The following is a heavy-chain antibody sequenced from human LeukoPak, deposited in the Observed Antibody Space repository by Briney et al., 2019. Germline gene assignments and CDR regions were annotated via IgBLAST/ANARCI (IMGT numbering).Heavy chain of an antibody. D-gene: IGHD3-22*01. CDR1: GGSTSSGDYY. CDR2: IYYSGST. Sequence: PSQTLSLTCTVSGGSTSSGDYYWSWIRQPPGKGLEWIGYIYYSGSTYYNPSLKSRVTISVDTSKNQFSLKLSSVTAADTAVYYCAREHDSSGYYQVDYWGQGTLVTVSS. J-gene: IGHJ4*02. CDR3: AREHDSSGYYQVDY. V-gene: IGHV4-30-4*08.